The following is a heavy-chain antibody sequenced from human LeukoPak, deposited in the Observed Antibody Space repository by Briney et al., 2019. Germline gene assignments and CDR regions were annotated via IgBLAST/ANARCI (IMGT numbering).Heavy chain of an antibody. CDR3: AREDSSGYYYDYFDY. V-gene: IGHV3-23*01. CDR2: ISGSGGSA. D-gene: IGHD3-22*01. Sequence: GGSLRLSCAASGFTFSSYAMSWVRQAPGKGLEWVSAISGSGGSAFYTDSVKGRFTISRDNSKNTLYLQMNSLGAEDTAVYYCAREDSSGYYYDYFDYWGQGTLVTVSS. CDR1: GFTFSSYA. J-gene: IGHJ4*02.